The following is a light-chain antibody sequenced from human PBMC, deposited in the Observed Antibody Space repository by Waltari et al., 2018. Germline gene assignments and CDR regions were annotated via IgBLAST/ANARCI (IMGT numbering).Light chain of an antibody. Sequence: ADHIVTIISLTWDQQKHGQAPRLLIYGTSTRATGIPDRFSGSGSGTDFTLTISRLEPEDFAVYYCQQYDGEVVTFGGGTKVEI. CDR1: HIVTIIS. CDR3: QQYDGEVVT. V-gene: IGKV3-20*01. CDR2: GTS. J-gene: IGKJ4*01.